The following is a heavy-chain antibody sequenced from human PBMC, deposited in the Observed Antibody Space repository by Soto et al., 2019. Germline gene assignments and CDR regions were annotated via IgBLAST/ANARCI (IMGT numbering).Heavy chain of an antibody. CDR2: IRGSGGST. CDR3: ARVRTENYYGMDV. D-gene: IGHD2-21*01. Sequence: PGGSLRLSCAASGFTFSSYAMSWVRQAPGKGLEWVAAIRGSGGSTYYADSVKGRFTISRDNCKNTLYLQMNSLRAEDTAVYYCARVRTENYYGMDVWGQGTTVTVSS. J-gene: IGHJ6*02. CDR1: GFTFSSYA. V-gene: IGHV3-23*01.